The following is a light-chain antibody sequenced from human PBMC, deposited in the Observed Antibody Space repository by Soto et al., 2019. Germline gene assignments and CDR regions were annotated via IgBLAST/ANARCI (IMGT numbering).Light chain of an antibody. CDR2: GAS. CDR1: QTIISNY. Sequence: EIVLTQSPGTLSLSPGERATLSCRATQTIISNYLAWYQQKPGQAPKLVIHGASTRATGIPDRFSGSGSGTDFTLTISRVEPEDCAVYYCQLYGSSPKTFGQGTKVEV. J-gene: IGKJ1*01. V-gene: IGKV3-20*01. CDR3: QLYGSSPKT.